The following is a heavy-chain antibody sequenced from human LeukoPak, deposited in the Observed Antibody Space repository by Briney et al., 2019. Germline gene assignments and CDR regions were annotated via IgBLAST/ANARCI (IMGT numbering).Heavy chain of an antibody. Sequence: SETLSLTCAVSGGSISSSNWWSWVRQPPGKGLEWIGEIYHSGSTNYNPSLKSRVTISVDTSKNQFSLKLSSVTAADTAVYYCARSYYYGSGSPVRYFDYWGQGTLVTVSS. J-gene: IGHJ4*02. CDR3: ARSYYYGSGSPVRYFDY. CDR2: IYHSGST. CDR1: GGSISSSNW. V-gene: IGHV4-4*02. D-gene: IGHD3-10*01.